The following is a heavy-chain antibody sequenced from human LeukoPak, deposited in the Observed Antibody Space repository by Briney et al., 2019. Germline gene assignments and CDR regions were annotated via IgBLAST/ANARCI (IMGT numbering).Heavy chain of an antibody. J-gene: IGHJ5*02. CDR1: GGSISTTSFY. CDR2: IYYSGST. CDR3: ARNRYYYGSGSYGVPNWFDP. Sequence: SETLSLTCTVSGGSISTTSFYWGWIRQPPGKGLEWIGSIYYSGSTYYNPSLKSRVTISVDTSKNQFSLKLSSVTAADTAVYYCARNRYYYGSGSYGVPNWFDPWGQGTLVTVSS. V-gene: IGHV4-39*01. D-gene: IGHD3-10*01.